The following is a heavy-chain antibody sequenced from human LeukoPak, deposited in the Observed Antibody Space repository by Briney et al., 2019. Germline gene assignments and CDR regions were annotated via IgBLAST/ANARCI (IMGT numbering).Heavy chain of an antibody. CDR2: INHSGST. J-gene: IGHJ6*03. CDR1: GGSFSGYY. D-gene: IGHD6-13*01. Sequence: SETLSLTCAVYGGSFSGYYWSWIRQPPGKWLEWIGEINHSGSTNYNPSLKSRVTISVDTSKNQFSLKLSSVIAADTAVYYCARHGSRAAAGTFYGYYYYYMDVWGKGTTVTISS. V-gene: IGHV4-34*01. CDR3: ARHGSRAAAGTFYGYYYYYMDV.